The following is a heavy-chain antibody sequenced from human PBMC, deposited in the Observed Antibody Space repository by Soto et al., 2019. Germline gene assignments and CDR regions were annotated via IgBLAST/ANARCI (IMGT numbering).Heavy chain of an antibody. V-gene: IGHV3-23*01. CDR3: AKHFDSGCPDY. Sequence: EVQLLESGGGVVQPGGSLRLSCAASGFTFSSYALSWVRQAPEKGLEWVSIISGSGGSTFYADSVKGRCTISRDNSKNTLYLQMNNLRAEDTAVYYCAKHFDSGCPDYWGQGTLVTVSS. CDR2: ISGSGGST. CDR1: GFTFSSYA. J-gene: IGHJ4*02. D-gene: IGHD6-19*01.